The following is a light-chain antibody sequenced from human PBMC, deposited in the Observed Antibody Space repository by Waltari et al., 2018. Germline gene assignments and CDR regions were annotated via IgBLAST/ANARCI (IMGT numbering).Light chain of an antibody. CDR1: SSDVGTYDR. V-gene: IGLV2-11*01. CDR2: DVS. Sequence: QSALTQPRSVSGSPGQSVTISCTGTSSDVGTYDRVFWYQQSPGKAPKIMIYDVSKRPSWVPRRFSGSKSGTTASLTISGLQAEDEADYYCCSYAGAYTYVFGTGTKVTVL. CDR3: CSYAGAYTYV. J-gene: IGLJ1*01.